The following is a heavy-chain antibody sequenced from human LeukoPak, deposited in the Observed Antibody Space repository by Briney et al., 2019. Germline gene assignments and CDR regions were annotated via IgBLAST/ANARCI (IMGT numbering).Heavy chain of an antibody. V-gene: IGHV1-18*01. J-gene: IGHJ3*02. CDR2: IRPYNDKT. CDR1: GYTFTSHG. D-gene: IGHD6-19*01. CDR3: ARNVIAVAGIDGFDI. Sequence: GASVKVSCQPSGYTFTSHGISWVRQVPGQGLEWMGWIRPYNDKTNYAQKLRGRVTMTTYTSTSTAYMDLKSLRSDDTAIYYCARNVIAVAGIDGFDIWGQGTMVTVSS.